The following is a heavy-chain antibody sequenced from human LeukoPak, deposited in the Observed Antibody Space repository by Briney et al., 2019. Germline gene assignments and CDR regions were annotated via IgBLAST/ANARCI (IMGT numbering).Heavy chain of an antibody. D-gene: IGHD2-15*01. J-gene: IGHJ4*02. CDR1: GGSISSYY. CDR2: IYYSGST. Sequence: SETLSLTCTVSGGSISSYYWSWIRQPPGKGLEWIGYIYYSGSTNYNPSLKSRVTISVDTSKNQFSLKLSSVTAADTAVYYCARAPTSEIGYCSGGSCYSFDYWGQGTLVTVSS. CDR3: ARAPTSEIGYCSGGSCYSFDY. V-gene: IGHV4-59*01.